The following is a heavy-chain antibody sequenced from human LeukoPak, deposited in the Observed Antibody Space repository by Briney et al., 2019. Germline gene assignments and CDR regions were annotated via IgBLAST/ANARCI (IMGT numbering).Heavy chain of an antibody. CDR1: GLTFDDYA. D-gene: IGHD2-21*01. V-gene: IGHV3-48*04. CDR3: ARAGDGMAFDI. Sequence: GRSLRLSCAASGLTFDDYAMHWVRQAPGKGLEWVSYISSSSSTIYYADSVKGRFTISRDNAKNSLYLQMNSLRAEDTAVYYCARAGDGMAFDIWGQGTMVTVSS. J-gene: IGHJ3*02. CDR2: ISSSSSTI.